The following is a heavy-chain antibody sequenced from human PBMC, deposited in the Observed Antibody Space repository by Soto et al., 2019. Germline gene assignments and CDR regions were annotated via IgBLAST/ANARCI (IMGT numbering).Heavy chain of an antibody. CDR1: GYTFTTFR. J-gene: IGHJ2*01. CDR2: ISGENGDT. D-gene: IGHD2-15*01. V-gene: IGHV1-18*01. Sequence: ASVKVSCKASGYTFTTFRMSWVRQAPGQGLEWMGWISGENGDTNSAQRFQDGVTMTTDTSTNTAYMELRSLTSDDTAVYYCARCYCSAGSCFTCWHFDLWGRGTLVTVSS. CDR3: ARCYCSAGSCFTCWHFDL.